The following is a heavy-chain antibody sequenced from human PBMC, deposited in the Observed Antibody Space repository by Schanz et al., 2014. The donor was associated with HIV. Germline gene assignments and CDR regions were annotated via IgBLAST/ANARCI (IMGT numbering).Heavy chain of an antibody. V-gene: IGHV1-2*02. CDR3: TRAYCGADCSRFYYYGTDV. Sequence: QVQLVQSGAEVKKPGASVKVSCKASGYTFTGYYMHWVRQAPGQGLEWMGWINPNSGGTNYAQKFQGRVTMTRDTSISTAYMELSGLRSEDTAVYYCTRAYCGADCSRFYYYGTDVWGQGTTVTVSS. CDR2: INPNSGGT. J-gene: IGHJ6*02. D-gene: IGHD2-21*02. CDR1: GYTFTGYY.